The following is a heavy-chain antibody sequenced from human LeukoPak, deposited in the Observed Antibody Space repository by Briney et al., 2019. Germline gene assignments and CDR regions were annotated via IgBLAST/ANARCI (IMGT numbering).Heavy chain of an antibody. CDR2: INHSGST. CDR1: GYSISSGHY. J-gene: IGHJ5*02. CDR3: ARAYDFWSGYLFDP. V-gene: IGHV4-38-2*02. D-gene: IGHD3-3*01. Sequence: SETLSLTCTVSGYSISSGHYWGWIRQPPGKGLEWIGEINHSGSTNYNPSLKSRVTISVDTSKNQFSLKLSSVTAADTAVYYCARAYDFWSGYLFDPWGQGTLVTVSS.